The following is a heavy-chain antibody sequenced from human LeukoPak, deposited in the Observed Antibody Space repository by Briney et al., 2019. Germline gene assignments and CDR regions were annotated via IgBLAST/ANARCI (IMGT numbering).Heavy chain of an antibody. J-gene: IGHJ4*02. D-gene: IGHD1-26*01. CDR2: IYYSGST. Sequence: PALTLSLPRSVSGRSISCCYRRWIPQPPGTGLERIGYIYYSGSTNYNPSLKSRVTISVDTSKNQFSLKLSSVTAADTAVYYCARGSGSYYYYFDYWGQGTLVTVSS. V-gene: IGHV4-59*07. CDR3: ARGSGSYYYYFDY. CDR1: GRSISCCY.